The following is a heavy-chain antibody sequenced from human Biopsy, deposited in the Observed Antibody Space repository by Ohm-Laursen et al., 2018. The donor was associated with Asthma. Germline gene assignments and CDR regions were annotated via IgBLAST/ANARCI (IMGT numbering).Heavy chain of an antibody. J-gene: IGHJ4*02. CDR1: GDSITSGGCC. V-gene: IGHV4-31*02. CDR2: IHHSGTS. Sequence: TLSLTWTVSGDSITSGGCCWNWIRQHPGKGLEWIGYIHHSGTSYFNPSLKSRVSFSRDTSKNQFSLRLSSVTAADTAVYYCARGVDRVTGLLDHFDSWGQGTLVTVSS. D-gene: IGHD2-21*02. CDR3: ARGVDRVTGLLDHFDS.